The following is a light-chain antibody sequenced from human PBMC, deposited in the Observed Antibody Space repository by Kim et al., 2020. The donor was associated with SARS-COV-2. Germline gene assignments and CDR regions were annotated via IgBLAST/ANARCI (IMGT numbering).Light chain of an antibody. CDR1: QDISNY. V-gene: IGKV1-33*01. CDR3: QQYDNLPPLT. Sequence: DIQMTQSPSSLSASVGDRVTITCQASQDISNYLNWYQQKPGKAPKLLIYDASNLETGVPSRFSGSGSGTDFTFTISSLQPGDIATDYCQQYDNLPPLTFGGGTKVDIK. J-gene: IGKJ4*02. CDR2: DAS.